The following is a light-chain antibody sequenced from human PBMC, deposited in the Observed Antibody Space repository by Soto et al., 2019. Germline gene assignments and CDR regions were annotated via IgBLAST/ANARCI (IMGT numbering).Light chain of an antibody. V-gene: IGKV3-15*01. CDR1: QSVSSK. Sequence: IVMPQSPSTLSVSPGEGSTLSCMASQSVSSKLAWYQQKPGQAHRLLIYGASTRATGIPARFSGSGSGTEFTLIISSLQSEDSAVYYCQQYNSWLWTFGQGTKVDIK. CDR2: GAS. CDR3: QQYNSWLWT. J-gene: IGKJ1*01.